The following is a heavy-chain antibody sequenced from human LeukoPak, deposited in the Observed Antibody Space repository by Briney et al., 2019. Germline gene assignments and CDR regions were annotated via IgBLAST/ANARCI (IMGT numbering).Heavy chain of an antibody. V-gene: IGHV1-2*02. J-gene: IGHJ4*02. CDR2: INPNSGGT. Sequence: ASVTVSCKASGYTFTGYYMHWVRQAPGQGLEWMGWINPNSGGTNYAQKFQGRVTMTRDTSISTAYMELSRLRSDDTAVYYCARDMFDGDFWSGDDDYWGQGTLVTVSS. CDR3: ARDMFDGDFWSGDDDY. CDR1: GYTFTGYY. D-gene: IGHD3-3*01.